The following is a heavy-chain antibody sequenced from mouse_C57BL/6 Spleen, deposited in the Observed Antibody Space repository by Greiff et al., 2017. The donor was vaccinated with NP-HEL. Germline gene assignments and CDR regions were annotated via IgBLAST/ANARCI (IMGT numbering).Heavy chain of an antibody. CDR1: GFTFSSYA. CDR3: AREGYGSSYGY. CDR2: ISDGGSYT. V-gene: IGHV5-4*01. J-gene: IGHJ2*01. Sequence: VQLKESGGGLVKPGGSLKLSCAASGFTFSSYAMSWVRQTPEKRLEWVATISDGGSYTYYPDNVKGRFTISRDNAKNNLYLQMSHLKSEDTAMYYCAREGYGSSYGYWGQGTTLTVSS. D-gene: IGHD1-1*01.